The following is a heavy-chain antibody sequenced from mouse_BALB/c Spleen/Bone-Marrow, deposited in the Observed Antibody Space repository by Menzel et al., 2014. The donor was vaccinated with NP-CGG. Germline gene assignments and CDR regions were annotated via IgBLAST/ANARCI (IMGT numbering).Heavy chain of an antibody. D-gene: IGHD2-3*01. Sequence: EVQLQQSGPELVKPGASVKMSCKTSGYTFTEYTMHWVKQSHGEGLQWIGGINPYNGGTTYNQKFKGKATLTVDKSSSTAYMELRSLTSEDSAVYYCARSLDGYYDYWGQGTTLTVSS. CDR2: INPYNGGT. CDR1: GYTFTEYT. J-gene: IGHJ2*01. CDR3: ARSLDGYYDY. V-gene: IGHV1-22*01.